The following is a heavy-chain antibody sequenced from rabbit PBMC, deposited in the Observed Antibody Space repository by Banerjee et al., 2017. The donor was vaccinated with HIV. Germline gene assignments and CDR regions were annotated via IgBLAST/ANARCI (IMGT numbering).Heavy chain of an antibody. CDR2: IYGGSSGST. Sequence: QSLEESGGDLVKPGASLILTCKASGFDLSDYYYMCWVRQAPGQGLEWIASIYGGSSGSTWYASWVNGRFTISKTSSTTVTLQMTSLTAADTATYFCARDLAGVIGWNFNLWGPGTLVTVS. D-gene: IGHD4-1*01. J-gene: IGHJ4*01. CDR1: GFDLSDYYY. V-gene: IGHV1S40*01. CDR3: ARDLAGVIGWNFNL.